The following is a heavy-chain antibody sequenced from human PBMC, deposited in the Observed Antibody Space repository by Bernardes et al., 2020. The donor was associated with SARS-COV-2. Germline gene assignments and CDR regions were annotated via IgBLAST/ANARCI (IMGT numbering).Heavy chain of an antibody. V-gene: IGHV1-2*02. CDR3: ARSAGMDV. Sequence: ASVKVSCKASGYTFTGYYIHWVRQAPGQGLEWMGWMNPPSGDTMYAQKFQGRVTMTRDTSISTAYMELSSLTSDDTAVYYCARSAGMDVWGQGTMVTVSS. CDR2: MNPPSGDT. CDR1: GYTFTGYY. J-gene: IGHJ6*02.